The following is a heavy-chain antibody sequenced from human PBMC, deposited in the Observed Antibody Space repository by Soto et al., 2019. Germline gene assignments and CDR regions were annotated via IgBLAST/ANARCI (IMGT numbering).Heavy chain of an antibody. D-gene: IGHD2-2*01. J-gene: IGHJ5*02. CDR3: AKKGKYQLPLEEWSWFDP. V-gene: IGHV3-23*01. CDR1: GFTFSSYA. CDR2: ISGSGGST. Sequence: HPGGSLRLSCAASGFTFSSYAMSWVRQAPGKGLEWVSAISGSGGSTYYADSVKGRFTISRDNSKNTLYLQMNSLRAEDTAVYYCAKKGKYQLPLEEWSWFDPWGQGTLVTVAS.